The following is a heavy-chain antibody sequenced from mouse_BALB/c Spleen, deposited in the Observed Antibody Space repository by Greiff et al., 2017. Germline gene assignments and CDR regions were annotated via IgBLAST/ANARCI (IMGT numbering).Heavy chain of an antibody. CDR3: AREDYYGSSYDY. CDR1: GFTFSSYA. Sequence: DVKLVESGGGLVKPGGSLKLSCAASGFTFSSYAMSWVRQTPEKRLEWVASISSGGSTYYPDSVKGRFTISRDNARNILYLQMSSLRSEDTAMYYCAREDYYGSSYDYWGQGTTLTVSS. V-gene: IGHV5-6-5*01. J-gene: IGHJ2*01. CDR2: ISSGGST. D-gene: IGHD1-1*01.